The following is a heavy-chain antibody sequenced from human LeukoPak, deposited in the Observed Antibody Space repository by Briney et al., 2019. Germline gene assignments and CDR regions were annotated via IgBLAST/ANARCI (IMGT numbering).Heavy chain of an antibody. CDR2: VSHSGDT. CDR3: AREREYYYMDV. J-gene: IGHJ6*03. CDR1: NDPISSDYF. Sequence: PSETLSLTCTVSNDPISSDYFWAWIRQAPGKGLDYLGSVSHSGDTFYNPSLKTRLSISVDTSKNLFSLKLTSVTAADTAIYYCAREREYYYMDVWGKGTTVSVSS. V-gene: IGHV4-38-2*02.